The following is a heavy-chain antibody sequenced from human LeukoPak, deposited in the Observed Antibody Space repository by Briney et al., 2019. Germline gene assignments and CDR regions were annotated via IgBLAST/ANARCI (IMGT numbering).Heavy chain of an antibody. CDR2: IWGNGRVT. Sequence: GGSLRLSCAASGFTFSNFAMIWVRQAPGRGLEWVSAIWGNGRVTTYADSVKGRCTISRDNSKNTLYLQMSGLRAEDTAVYYGEKDPNGDYVGAFEMWGRGTTVTVSP. V-gene: IGHV3-23*01. CDR1: GFTFSNFA. J-gene: IGHJ3*02. D-gene: IGHD4-23*01. CDR3: EKDPNGDYVGAFEM.